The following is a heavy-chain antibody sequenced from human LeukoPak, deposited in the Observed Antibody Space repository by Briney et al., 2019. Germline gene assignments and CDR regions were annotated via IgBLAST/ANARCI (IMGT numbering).Heavy chain of an antibody. CDR1: RFTFSNYD. J-gene: IGHJ4*02. Sequence: PGGSLRLSCAASRFTFSNYDMHWVRQATGKGLEWVSTIGTAGDTYYPGSVKGRFTISRENAKNSLYLRMNSLRAGDTAVYYCARGAVAGDFDYWGQGTLVTVSS. V-gene: IGHV3-13*04. D-gene: IGHD6-19*01. CDR3: ARGAVAGDFDY. CDR2: IGTAGDT.